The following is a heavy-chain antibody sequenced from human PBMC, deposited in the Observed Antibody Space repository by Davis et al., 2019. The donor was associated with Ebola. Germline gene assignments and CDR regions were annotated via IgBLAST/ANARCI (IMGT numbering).Heavy chain of an antibody. Sequence: PGGSLRLSCAGSGFIFSSYSMNWVRQAPGKGLEWVAYISGASSVTYYADSVKGRFTISRDNAKNSVYLEMNSLRDEESGVYYCARESSRDWGGDLWGQGTRVIVSS. J-gene: IGHJ5*02. V-gene: IGHV3-21*06. CDR3: ARESSRDWGGDL. CDR2: ISGASSVT. CDR1: GFIFSSYS. D-gene: IGHD3/OR15-3a*01.